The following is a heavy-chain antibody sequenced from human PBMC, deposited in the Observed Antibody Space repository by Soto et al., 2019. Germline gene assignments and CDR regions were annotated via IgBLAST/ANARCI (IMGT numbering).Heavy chain of an antibody. Sequence: GGSLRLSCAASGFTFSSYWMSWVRQAPGKGLEWVANIKQDGSEKYYVDSVKGRFTISRDNAKNSLYLQMNSLRAEDTAVYYCARDVNSYGYRWLDYLFDYWGQGTLVTVSS. CDR1: GFTFSSYW. D-gene: IGHD5-18*01. CDR3: ARDVNSYGYRWLDYLFDY. J-gene: IGHJ4*02. CDR2: IKQDGSEK. V-gene: IGHV3-7*01.